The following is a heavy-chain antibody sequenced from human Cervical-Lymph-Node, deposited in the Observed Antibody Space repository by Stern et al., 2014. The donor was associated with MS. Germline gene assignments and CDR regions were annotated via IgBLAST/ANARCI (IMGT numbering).Heavy chain of an antibody. J-gene: IGHJ6*02. CDR1: GGSFSTYA. V-gene: IGHV1-69*01. Sequence: QVQLVQSGAEVKKPGPSVKVSCTASGGSFSTYAISLGRQPPGQGHDWMGGVLPIFGKANYAQQFQGRLKIPADESTSQADMELSSLRSEDTAVYYCARGELKEGLVRGMDVWGQGTTVTVSS. CDR3: ARGELKEGLVRGMDV. CDR2: VLPIFGKA. D-gene: IGHD1-26*01.